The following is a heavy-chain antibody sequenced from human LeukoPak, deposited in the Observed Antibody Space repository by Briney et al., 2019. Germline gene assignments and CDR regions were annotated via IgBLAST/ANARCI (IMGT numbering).Heavy chain of an antibody. Sequence: SETLSLTCAVYGGSFSGYYWSWIRQPPGKGLEWIGEINHSGSTNYNPSLKSRVTISVDTSKNQLSLKLSSVTAADTAVYYCARRLSRHFDYWGQGTLVTVSS. CDR1: GGSFSGYY. CDR3: ARRLSRHFDY. V-gene: IGHV4-34*01. CDR2: INHSGST. D-gene: IGHD2-2*01. J-gene: IGHJ4*02.